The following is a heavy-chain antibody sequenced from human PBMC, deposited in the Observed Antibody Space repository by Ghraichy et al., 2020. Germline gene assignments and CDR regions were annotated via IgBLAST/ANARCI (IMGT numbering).Heavy chain of an antibody. D-gene: IGHD4-23*01. Sequence: LSLTCAASGFTFSSYGMHWVRQAPGKGLEWVAFIRYDGSNKYYADSVKGRFTISRDNSKNTLYLQMNSLRAEDTAVYYCAKDAHPISGRGYSHLRGYFDYWGQGTLVTVSS. CDR2: IRYDGSNK. V-gene: IGHV3-30*02. CDR1: GFTFSSYG. J-gene: IGHJ4*02. CDR3: AKDAHPISGRGYSHLRGYFDY.